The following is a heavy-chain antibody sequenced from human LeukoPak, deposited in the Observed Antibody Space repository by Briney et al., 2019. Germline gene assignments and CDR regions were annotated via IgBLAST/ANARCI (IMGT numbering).Heavy chain of an antibody. CDR2: INHSGST. J-gene: IGHJ2*01. D-gene: IGHD3-16*01. CDR3: ARASFGSLWYFDL. CDR1: GGSFSGYY. Sequence: SSETLSLTCAVYGGSFSGYYWSWIRQPPGKGLQWIGEINHSGSTNYDPSLKSRVNISVDTSKNQFSLKLSSVTAADTAVYYCARASFGSLWYFDLWGRGTLVTVSS. V-gene: IGHV4-34*01.